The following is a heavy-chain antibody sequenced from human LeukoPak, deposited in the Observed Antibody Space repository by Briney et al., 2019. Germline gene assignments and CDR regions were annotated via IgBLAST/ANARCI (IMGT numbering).Heavy chain of an antibody. Sequence: ASVKVSCKASGYTFTGYYMHWVRQAPGQGLEWMGIINPSGGSTSYAQKFQGRVTMTRDTSTSTVYMELSSLRSEDTAVYYCARWTYSYGSFDYWGQGTLVTVSS. CDR1: GYTFTGYY. CDR2: INPSGGST. J-gene: IGHJ4*02. CDR3: ARWTYSYGSFDY. D-gene: IGHD5-18*01. V-gene: IGHV1-46*01.